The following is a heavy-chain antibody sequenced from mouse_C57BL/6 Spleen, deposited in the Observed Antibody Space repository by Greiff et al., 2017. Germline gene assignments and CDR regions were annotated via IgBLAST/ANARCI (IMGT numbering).Heavy chain of an antibody. Sequence: VKLQESGPGLVQPSQSLSITCTVSGFSLTSYGVHWVRQSPGKGLEWLGVIWSGGSTDYNAAFISRLSISKDNSKSQVFFKMNSLQADDTAIYYCARSYGSSPYWYFDVWGTGTTVTVSS. CDR2: IWSGGST. CDR1: GFSLTSYG. J-gene: IGHJ1*03. V-gene: IGHV2-2*01. CDR3: ARSYGSSPYWYFDV. D-gene: IGHD1-1*01.